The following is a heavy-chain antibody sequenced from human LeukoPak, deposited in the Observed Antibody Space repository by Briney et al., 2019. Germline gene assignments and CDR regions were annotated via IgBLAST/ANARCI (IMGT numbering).Heavy chain of an antibody. CDR1: GYSFTSYW. D-gene: IGHD3-9*01. CDR2: IYPGDSDT. V-gene: IGHV5-51*01. CDR3: ARHKGYYDISTGYSSDGMDV. Sequence: GESLKISCKGSGYSFTSYWIGWVRQMPGKGLEWMGIIYPGDSDTRYSPSFQGQVTISADKSISTAYLQWSSLKASDTAMYYCARHKGYYDISTGYSSDGMDVWGQGTTVTVSS. J-gene: IGHJ6*02.